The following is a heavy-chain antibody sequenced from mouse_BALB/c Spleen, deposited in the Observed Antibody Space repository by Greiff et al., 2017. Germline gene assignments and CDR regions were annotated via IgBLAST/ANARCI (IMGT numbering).Heavy chain of an antibody. V-gene: IGHV1-5*01. CDR3: TRKVYDGFDY. CDR2: IYPGNSDT. CDR1: GYSFTSYW. Sequence: EVKVEESGTVLARPGASVKMSCKASGYSFTSYWMHWVKQRPGQGLEWIGAIYPGNSDTSYNQKFKGKAKLTAVTSASTAYMELSSLTNEDSAVYYCTRKVYDGFDYWGQGTTLTVSS. D-gene: IGHD2-3*01. J-gene: IGHJ2*01.